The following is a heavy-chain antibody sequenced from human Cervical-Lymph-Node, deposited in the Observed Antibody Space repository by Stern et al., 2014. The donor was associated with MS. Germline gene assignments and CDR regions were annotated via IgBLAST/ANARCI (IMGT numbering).Heavy chain of an antibody. CDR2: ISPSDGTT. CDR3: ARKIYEKSLDY. CDR1: GFPFSDHY. Sequence: VQLVESGGDLVKPGGSLRLSCTVSGFPFSDHYMNWIRQAPGKGLEWVAYISPSDGTTYYADSVKGRFTISRDNAKNSLFLQMSTLRGDDTPVYYCARKIYEKSLDYWGRGPLVTVSS. D-gene: IGHD5/OR15-5a*01. J-gene: IGHJ4*02. V-gene: IGHV3-11*01.